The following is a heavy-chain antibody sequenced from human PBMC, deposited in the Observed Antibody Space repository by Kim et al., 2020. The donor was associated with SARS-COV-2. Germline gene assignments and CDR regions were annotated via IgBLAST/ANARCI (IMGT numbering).Heavy chain of an antibody. CDR1: GFTFSNHA. CDR3: AKYGDFGGVNY. D-gene: IGHD3-3*01. J-gene: IGHJ4*02. Sequence: GGSLRLSCAASGFTFSNHAISWVRQAPGEGLEWVSGIGSGGGKTYDADSVKGRFTISRDNSKNTLYLQMNSLRAEDTAVYYCAKYGDFGGVNYWGQGTMVTVSS. CDR2: IGSGGGKT. V-gene: IGHV3-23*01.